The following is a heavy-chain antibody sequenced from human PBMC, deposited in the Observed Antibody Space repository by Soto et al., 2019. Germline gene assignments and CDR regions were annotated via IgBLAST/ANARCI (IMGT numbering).Heavy chain of an antibody. CDR3: ARPYYYDSSPASY. V-gene: IGHV1-46*01. CDR2: INPSGGST. D-gene: IGHD3-22*01. Sequence: ASVKVSCKASGGLFSSYAISWVRQAPGQGLEWMGIINPSGGSTSYAQKFQGRVTMTRDTSTSTVYMELSSLRSEDTAVYYCARPYYYDSSPASYWGQGTLVTVSS. CDR1: GGLFSSYA. J-gene: IGHJ4*02.